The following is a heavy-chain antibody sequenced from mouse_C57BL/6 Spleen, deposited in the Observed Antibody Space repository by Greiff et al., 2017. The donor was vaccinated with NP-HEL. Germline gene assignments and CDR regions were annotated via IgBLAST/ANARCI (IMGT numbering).Heavy chain of an antibody. D-gene: IGHD4-1*01. CDR1: GYTFTSYW. J-gene: IGHJ3*01. CDR2: IHPNSGST. CDR3: AREGTGTAWFAY. V-gene: IGHV1-64*01. Sequence: VQLQQSGAELVKPGASVKLSCKASGYTFTSYWMHWVKQRPGQGLEWIGMIHPNSGSTNYNEKFKSKATLTVDKSSSTAYMQLSSLTSEDSAVYYCAREGTGTAWFAYWGQGTLVTVSA.